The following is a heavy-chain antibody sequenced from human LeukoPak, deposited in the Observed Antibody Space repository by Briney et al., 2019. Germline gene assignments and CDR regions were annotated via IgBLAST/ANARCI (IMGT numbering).Heavy chain of an antibody. Sequence: ASVKVSCKASGGTFSSYTISWVRQAPGQGLEWMGRIIPILDIANYAQKFQGRVTITADKSTSTAYMELSSLRSEDTAVYYCARDYGGNARFDPWGQGTLVTVSS. CDR1: GGTFSSYT. CDR3: ARDYGGNARFDP. J-gene: IGHJ5*02. D-gene: IGHD4-23*01. CDR2: IIPILDIA. V-gene: IGHV1-69*04.